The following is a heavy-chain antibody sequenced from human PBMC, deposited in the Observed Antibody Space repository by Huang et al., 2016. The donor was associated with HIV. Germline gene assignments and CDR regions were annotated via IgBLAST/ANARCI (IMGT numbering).Heavy chain of an antibody. D-gene: IGHD3-16*01. V-gene: IGHV4-34*01. CDR1: GGSFSGPN. CDR2: MNHRGRT. Sequence: QVQLHQWGAGLLKPSETLSLTCAVYGGSFSGPNWTWIRQPPGKGLARIGEMNHRGRTKYSPSRKRRVTISLDTSKNQVSLRLRSVTAADTAVYYCARGRGDARGFLGLDFWGQGTLVTVSS. J-gene: IGHJ4*02. CDR3: ARGRGDARGFLGLDF.